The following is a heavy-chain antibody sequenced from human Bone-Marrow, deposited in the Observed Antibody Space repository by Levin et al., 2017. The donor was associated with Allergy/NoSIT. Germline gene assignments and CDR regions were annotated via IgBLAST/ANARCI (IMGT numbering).Heavy chain of an antibody. CDR3: ASGYGGNSVAYHFDY. J-gene: IGHJ4*02. D-gene: IGHD4-23*01. CDR2: IIPIFGTA. Sequence: KSSCKASGGTVSASGFSWVRQAPGQGLEWIGGIIPIFGTADYAPNFQDRVTITADESTTTSYMDLSSLRSDETAVYYCASGYGGNSVAYHFDYWGQGTLVTVSS. CDR1: GGTVSASG. V-gene: IGHV1-69*01.